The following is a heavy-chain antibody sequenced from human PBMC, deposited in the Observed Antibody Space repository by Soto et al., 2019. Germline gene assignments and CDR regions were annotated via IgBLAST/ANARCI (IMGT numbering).Heavy chain of an antibody. CDR3: ASQILYGSGSSHKPENYYYYGMDV. V-gene: IGHV1-46*01. D-gene: IGHD3-10*01. CDR2: INPSGGST. J-gene: IGHJ6*02. Sequence: ASVKVSCKASGYTFTSYYMHWVRQAPGQGLEWMGIINPSGGSTSYAQKFQGRVTMTRDTSTSTVYMELSSLRSEDTAVYYCASQILYGSGSSHKPENYYYYGMDVWGQGTTVTVSS. CDR1: GYTFTSYY.